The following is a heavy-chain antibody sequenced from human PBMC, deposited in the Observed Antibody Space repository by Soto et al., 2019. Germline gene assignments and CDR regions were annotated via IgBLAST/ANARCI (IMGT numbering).Heavy chain of an antibody. Sequence: GGSLRLSCTASGFTFGDYAMSWFRQAPGKGLEWVGFIRSKAYGGTTEYAASVKGRFTISRDDSKSIAYLQMNSLKTEDTAVYYCTRDFGNWNYARHWYYYYGMDVWGQGTTVTVSS. D-gene: IGHD1-7*01. CDR3: TRDFGNWNYARHWYYYYGMDV. CDR1: GFTFGDYA. J-gene: IGHJ6*02. V-gene: IGHV3-49*03. CDR2: IRSKAYGGTT.